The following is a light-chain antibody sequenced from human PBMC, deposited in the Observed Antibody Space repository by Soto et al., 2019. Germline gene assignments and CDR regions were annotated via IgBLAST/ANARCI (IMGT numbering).Light chain of an antibody. CDR1: SSNIGAGYD. CDR2: GNS. V-gene: IGLV1-40*01. Sequence: QAVVTQPPSVSGAPGQRVTISCTGSSSNIGAGYDVHWYQQLPGTAPKLLIYGNSNRPSGVPDRFSGSKSGTSASLAITGLQAEDEADYYCQSYDSSLSGYVFGTGTKPHRP. J-gene: IGLJ1*01. CDR3: QSYDSSLSGYV.